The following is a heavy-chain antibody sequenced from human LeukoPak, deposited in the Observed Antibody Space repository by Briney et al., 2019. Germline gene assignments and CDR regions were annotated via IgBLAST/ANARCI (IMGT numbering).Heavy chain of an antibody. D-gene: IGHD3-10*01. J-gene: IGHJ4*02. CDR1: GFTFTTFG. CDR2: ITYDGSNK. CDR3: AKAFITMVRGVTAFDY. V-gene: IGHV3-30*02. Sequence: GGSLRLSCAASGFTFTTFGMHWVRQAPGKGLEWVTFITYDGSNKYYADSVKGRFTISRDNSKNTLYLQMNSLRAEDTAVYYCAKAFITMVRGVTAFDYWGQGTLVTVSS.